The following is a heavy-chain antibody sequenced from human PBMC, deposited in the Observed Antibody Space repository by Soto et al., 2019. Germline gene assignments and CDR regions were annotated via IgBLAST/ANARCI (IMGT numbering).Heavy chain of an antibody. Sequence: GGSLRLSCAASGFTFSSYGMHWVRQAPGKGLGWVAVISYDGSNKFYADSVKGRFSISRDNSKNTLYLQMNSLRAEDTAVYYCAKGPAIVLVPAAMNYYYGMDVWGQGT. V-gene: IGHV3-30*18. D-gene: IGHD2-2*01. CDR2: ISYDGSNK. CDR1: GFTFSSYG. J-gene: IGHJ6*02. CDR3: AKGPAIVLVPAAMNYYYGMDV.